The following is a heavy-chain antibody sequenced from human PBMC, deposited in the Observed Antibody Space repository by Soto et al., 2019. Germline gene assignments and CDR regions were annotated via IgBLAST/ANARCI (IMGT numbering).Heavy chain of an antibody. CDR3: ARDSIVVVTAILDY. D-gene: IGHD2-21*02. CDR1: GGSISSYY. V-gene: IGHV4-59*01. J-gene: IGHJ4*02. Sequence: PSETLSLTCTVSGGSISSYYWSWIRQPPGKGLEWIGYIYYSGSTNYNPSLKSRVTISVDTSKNQFSLKLSSVTAADTAVYYCARDSIVVVTAILDYWGQGTLVTVSS. CDR2: IYYSGST.